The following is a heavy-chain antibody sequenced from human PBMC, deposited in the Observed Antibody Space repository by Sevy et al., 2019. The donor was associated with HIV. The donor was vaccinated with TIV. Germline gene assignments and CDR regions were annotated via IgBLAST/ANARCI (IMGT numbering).Heavy chain of an antibody. CDR3: ATTKDYYENSGDPFDY. Sequence: ASVKVSCKVSGYSLTQLSMHWVRQAPGKGLEWMGSFDPEDDKRIYARKFQGRVTMTGDTSTDTAYMELCSLRSEDTAVYYCATTKDYYENSGDPFDYWGQGTLVTVSS. CDR1: GYSLTQLS. D-gene: IGHD3-22*01. V-gene: IGHV1-24*01. CDR2: FDPEDDKR. J-gene: IGHJ4*02.